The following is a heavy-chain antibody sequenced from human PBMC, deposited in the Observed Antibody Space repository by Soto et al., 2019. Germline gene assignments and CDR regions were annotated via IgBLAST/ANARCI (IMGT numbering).Heavy chain of an antibody. V-gene: IGHV4-59*01. CDR3: ARGLGSRSSVARGVNVPYYFDY. CDR2: IYSSGTT. Sequence: SETLSLTCTVSGGSISSYYWNWIRQPPGKGLEWIGYIYSSGTTFYNPSLKSRVIISVDTSKTQFSLRLTSVTAADTAVYYCARGLGSRSSVARGVNVPYYFDYWGQGTLVTVPS. CDR1: GGSISSYY. D-gene: IGHD3-10*01. J-gene: IGHJ4*02.